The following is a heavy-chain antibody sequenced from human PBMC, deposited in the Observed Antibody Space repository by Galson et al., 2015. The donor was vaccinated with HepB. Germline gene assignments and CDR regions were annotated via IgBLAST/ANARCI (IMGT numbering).Heavy chain of an antibody. CDR1: GFAFSSST. V-gene: IGHV3-23*01. J-gene: IGHJ3*02. CDR2: ISYSGGNT. CDR3: TTVMRDAFDM. Sequence: SLRLSCAVSGFAFSSSTMSWVRQAPGEGLEWVSVISYSGGNTYYADSVKGRFTLSRDNSKNTLFLQMDSLRAEDTAVYYCTTVMRDAFDMWGQGTLVTVSS.